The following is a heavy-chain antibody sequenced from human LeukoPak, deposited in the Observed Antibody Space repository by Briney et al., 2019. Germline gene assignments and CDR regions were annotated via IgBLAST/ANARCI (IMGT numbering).Heavy chain of an antibody. J-gene: IGHJ3*02. D-gene: IGHD2-2*01. V-gene: IGHV4-61*02. Sequence: PAETLSLTCTVSGGSISSGSYCWSWIRQPAGKGLEWIGRIYTSGSTNYNPSLKSRVTISVDTSKNQFSLKLSSVTAADTAVYYCARAAWFYCSSTSCPPPPAAFDIWGQGTMVTVSS. CDR3: ARAAWFYCSSTSCPPPPAAFDI. CDR2: IYTSGST. CDR1: GGSISSGSYC.